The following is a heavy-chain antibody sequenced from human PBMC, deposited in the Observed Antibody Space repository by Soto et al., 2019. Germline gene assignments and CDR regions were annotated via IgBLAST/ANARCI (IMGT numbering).Heavy chain of an antibody. Sequence: GESLKISCKGSGYSFTSYWISRVRQMPGKGLEWMGRIDPSDSYTNYSPSFQGHVTISADKSISTAYLQWSSLKAPDTAMYYCARLRLVVAPAATHGMDVWGQGTTVTVSS. CDR1: GYSFTSYW. J-gene: IGHJ6*02. D-gene: IGHD2-2*01. V-gene: IGHV5-10-1*01. CDR2: IDPSDSYT. CDR3: ARLRLVVAPAATHGMDV.